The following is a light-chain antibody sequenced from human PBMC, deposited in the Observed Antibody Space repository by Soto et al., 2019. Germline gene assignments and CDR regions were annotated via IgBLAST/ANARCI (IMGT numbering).Light chain of an antibody. V-gene: IGLV2-14*01. Sequence: QSVPTQPASVSGSPGQSITISCTGTSSDVGGYNYVSWYQQHPGKAPKLLIYEVSNRPSGVSNRFSGSKSGNTASLTISGLQAEDEADYYCSSYTDSSSYVFGTGTKVTVL. CDR1: SSDVGGYNY. J-gene: IGLJ1*01. CDR3: SSYTDSSSYV. CDR2: EVS.